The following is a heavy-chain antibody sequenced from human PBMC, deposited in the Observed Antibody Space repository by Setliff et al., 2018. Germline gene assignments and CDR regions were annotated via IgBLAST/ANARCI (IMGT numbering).Heavy chain of an antibody. D-gene: IGHD1-26*01. Sequence: SETLSLTCTVSGGSISSGTYYWSWIRQPAGKGLEWIGRLHTSGSIDYNPSLKSRVTISVDTSKNQFSLRLRSVTAADTAVYFCARDNTKVGATDYWGQGTRVTVSS. CDR2: LHTSGSI. CDR3: ARDNTKVGATDY. CDR1: GGSISSGTYY. J-gene: IGHJ4*02. V-gene: IGHV4-61*02.